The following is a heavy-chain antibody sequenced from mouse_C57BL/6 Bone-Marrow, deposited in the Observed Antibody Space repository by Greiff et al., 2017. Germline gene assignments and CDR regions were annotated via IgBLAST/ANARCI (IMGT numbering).Heavy chain of an antibody. D-gene: IGHD1-1*01. CDR2: IRNKANNHAT. V-gene: IGHV6-6*01. CDR3: STVVARWYFDV. J-gene: IGHJ1*03. Sequence: EVKVEESGGGLVQPGGSMKLSCAASGFTFSDAWMDWVRQSPEKGLEWVAEIRNKANNHATYYAESVKGRFTISRDDSKSSVYLQMNGLRAENTGIYYCSTVVARWYFDVWGTGTTVTVSS. CDR1: GFTFSDAW.